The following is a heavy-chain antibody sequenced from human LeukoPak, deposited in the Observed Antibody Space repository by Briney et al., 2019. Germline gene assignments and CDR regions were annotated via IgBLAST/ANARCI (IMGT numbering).Heavy chain of an antibody. D-gene: IGHD1-26*01. CDR3: ARSMVGTHFFDY. J-gene: IGHJ4*02. CDR2: ISAYNGNT. Sequence: ASVKVSCKASGYTFTSYGTSWVRQAPGQGLEWMGWISAYNGNTNYAQKLQGRVTMTTDTSTSTAYMELRSLRSDDTAVYYCARSMVGTHFFDYWGQGTLVTVSS. V-gene: IGHV1-18*01. CDR1: GYTFTSYG.